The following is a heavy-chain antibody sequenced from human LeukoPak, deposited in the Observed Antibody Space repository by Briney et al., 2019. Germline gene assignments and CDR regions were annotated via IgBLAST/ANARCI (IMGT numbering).Heavy chain of an antibody. D-gene: IGHD3-16*01. V-gene: IGHV3-48*04. CDR1: GFTFSSYS. Sequence: GGSLRLSCAASGFTFSSYSMNWVRQAPGKGLEWLSYISSTSSAIYYADSLKGRFTISRDNAKNSLYLQMDSLRAEDTAVYYCARVIGSYGDSAYWGQGTLITVSS. CDR2: ISSTSSAI. J-gene: IGHJ4*02. CDR3: ARVIGSYGDSAY.